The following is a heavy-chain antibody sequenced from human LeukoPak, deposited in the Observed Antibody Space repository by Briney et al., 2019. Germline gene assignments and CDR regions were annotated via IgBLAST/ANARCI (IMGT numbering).Heavy chain of an antibody. D-gene: IGHD3-10*01. Sequence: PSETLSLTCTVSGGSLSSYWWTWIRQPPGKGLEWIGYIYYTERTSYNPSLKGRLSISLDTSRNQFSLKLNSVTAADTAVYYCAKGGAPVLQDLWGQEPLVTVSS. CDR3: AKGGAPVLQDL. J-gene: IGHJ5*02. CDR2: IYYTERT. V-gene: IGHV4-59*01. CDR1: GGSLSSYW.